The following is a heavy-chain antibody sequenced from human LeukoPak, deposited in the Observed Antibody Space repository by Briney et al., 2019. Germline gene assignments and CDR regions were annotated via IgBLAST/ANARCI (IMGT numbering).Heavy chain of an antibody. CDR1: GGPFSGYY. V-gene: IGHV4-34*01. CDR3: AFKMYSSGWRLY. D-gene: IGHD6-25*01. J-gene: IGHJ4*02. Sequence: SETLSLTCAVYGGPFSGYYWNWIRQPPGKGLEWIGEINPSGSTHCNPSLKSRVTISVDTSKNQFSLKLSSVTAADTAVYYCAFKMYSSGWRLYWGQGTLVSVSS. CDR2: INPSGST.